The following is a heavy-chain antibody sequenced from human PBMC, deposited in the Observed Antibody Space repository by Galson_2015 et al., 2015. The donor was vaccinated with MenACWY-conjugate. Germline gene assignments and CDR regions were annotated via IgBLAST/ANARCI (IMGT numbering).Heavy chain of an antibody. CDR2: ISPIFGTA. CDR3: ARGGGLYQLLSGHYYYGMDV. V-gene: IGHV1-69*13. Sequence: SVKVSCKASGGTFSGYAIVWVRQAPGQGLEWMGGISPIFGTANYAQKMQDRVTITADESATTAYMELRGLRSEDTAVNYCARGGGLYQLLSGHYYYGMDVWGQGTTVTVSS. CDR1: GGTFSGYA. J-gene: IGHJ6*02. D-gene: IGHD2-2*01.